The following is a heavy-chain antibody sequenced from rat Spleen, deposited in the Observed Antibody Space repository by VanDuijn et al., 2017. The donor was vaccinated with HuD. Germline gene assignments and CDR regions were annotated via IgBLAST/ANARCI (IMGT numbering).Heavy chain of an antibody. CDR2: ITNTGSST. J-gene: IGHJ3*01. V-gene: IGHV5-19*01. CDR3: TTGFAY. CDR1: GFTFSNYG. Sequence: EVQLVESGGGLVQPGRSLKLSCAASGFTFSNYGMHWIRQAPTKGLEWVASITNTGSSTYYPDSVKGRFTISRDNAKSTLYLQMNSLRSEDTATYYCTTGFAYWGQGTLVTVSS.